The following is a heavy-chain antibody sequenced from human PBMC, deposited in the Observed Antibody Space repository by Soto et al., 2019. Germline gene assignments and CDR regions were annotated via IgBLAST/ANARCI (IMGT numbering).Heavy chain of an antibody. CDR1: GFTFSSYS. Sequence: EVQLVECGGGLVQPGGSLRLSCAASGFTFSSYSMNWVRQAPGKGLEWVSYISSSSSTIYYADSVKGRFTISRDNAKNLLYLQMNSLRAEDTSVYYWARDQNCGRFDYCVQGTLVTVSS. CDR3: ARDQNCGRFDY. CDR2: ISSSSSTI. J-gene: IGHJ4*02. D-gene: IGHD1-1*01. V-gene: IGHV3-48*01.